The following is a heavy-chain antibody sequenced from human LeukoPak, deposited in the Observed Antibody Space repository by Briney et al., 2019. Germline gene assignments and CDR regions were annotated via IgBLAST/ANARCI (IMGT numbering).Heavy chain of an antibody. CDR2: ISAYNGDK. V-gene: IGHV1-18*01. D-gene: IGHD3-22*01. CDR3: ARASASRTNSNSYYFETTKKNAFDI. CDR1: GYTFTSYG. J-gene: IGHJ3*02. Sequence: ASVKVSCXASGYTFTSYGISWVRQAPGQGLEWMGWISAYNGDKNYAQKFQGRVTLTTDTSTSTAYMELRSLSSDDTAVYYCARASASRTNSNSYYFETTKKNAFDIWGQGTWSPSLQ.